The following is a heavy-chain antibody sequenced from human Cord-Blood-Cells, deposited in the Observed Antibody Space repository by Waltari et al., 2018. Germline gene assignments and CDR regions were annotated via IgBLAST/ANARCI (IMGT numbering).Heavy chain of an antibody. CDR3: ARSGGGSYGGAFDI. D-gene: IGHD1-26*01. CDR1: GFTFSSYG. J-gene: IGHJ3*02. CDR2: IWYDGSNK. V-gene: IGHV3-33*01. Sequence: QVQLVESGGGVVQPGRSLRLSCAASGFTFSSYGMHWVRTAPGKGLEWVAVIWYDGSNKYYADSVKGRFTISRDNSKNTLYLQMNSLRAEDTAVYYCARSGGGSYGGAFDIWGQGTMVTVSS.